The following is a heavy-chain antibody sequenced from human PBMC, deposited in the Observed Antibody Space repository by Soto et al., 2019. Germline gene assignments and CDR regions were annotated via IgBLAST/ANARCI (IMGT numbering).Heavy chain of an antibody. V-gene: IGHV1-3*01. J-gene: IGHJ5*02. CDR3: ARGGWEFDP. CDR2: INAANGNT. D-gene: IGHD1-26*01. Sequence: ASVKVSCKASGFTFSKNAIHWVRQAPGQRLEWMGWINAANGNTKYAQNLQGRVTMTTDTSTSTAYMELRSLRSDDTAVYYCARGGWEFDPWGQGTLVTVSS. CDR1: GFTFSKNA.